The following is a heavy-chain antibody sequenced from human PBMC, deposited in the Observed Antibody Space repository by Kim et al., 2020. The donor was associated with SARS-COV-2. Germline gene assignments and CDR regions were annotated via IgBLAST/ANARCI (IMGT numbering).Heavy chain of an antibody. CDR3: ARESGVEWLQYDY. CDR1: GFTFSSYW. J-gene: IGHJ4*02. V-gene: IGHV3-7*01. D-gene: IGHD5-12*01. Sequence: GGSLRLSCAASGFTFSSYWMSWVRQAPGKGLEWVANIKQDGSEKYYVDSVKGRFTISRDNAKNSLYLQMNSLRAEDTAVYYCARESGVEWLQYDYWGQGTLVTVSS. CDR2: IKQDGSEK.